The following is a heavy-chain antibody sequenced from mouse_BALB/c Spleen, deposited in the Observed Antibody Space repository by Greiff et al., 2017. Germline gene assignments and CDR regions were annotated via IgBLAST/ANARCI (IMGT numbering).Heavy chain of an antibody. CDR2: IYPGDGDT. CDR1: GYAFSSYW. CDR3: ARRVYYAMDY. Sequence: VKLMESGAELVRPGSSVKISCKASGYAFSSYWMNWVKQRPGQGLEWIGQIYPGDGDTNYNGKFKGKATLTADKSSSTAYMQLSSLTSEDSAVYFCARRVYYAMDYWGQGTSVTVSS. V-gene: IGHV1-80*01. J-gene: IGHJ4*01.